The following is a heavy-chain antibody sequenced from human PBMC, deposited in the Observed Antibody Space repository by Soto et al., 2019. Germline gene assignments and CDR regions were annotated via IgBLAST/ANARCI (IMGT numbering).Heavy chain of an antibody. V-gene: IGHV4-39*01. CDR2: IYYSGST. CDR1: GGSISSSSYY. CDR3: ARPQFGLGGYYYYGMDV. J-gene: IGHJ6*02. Sequence: PSETLSLTCTVSGGSISSSSYYWGWIRQPPGKGLEWIGSIYYSGSTYYNPSLKSRVTISVDTSENQFSLKLSSVTAADTAVYYCARPQFGLGGYYYYGMDVWGQGTTVTVSS. D-gene: IGHD3-16*01.